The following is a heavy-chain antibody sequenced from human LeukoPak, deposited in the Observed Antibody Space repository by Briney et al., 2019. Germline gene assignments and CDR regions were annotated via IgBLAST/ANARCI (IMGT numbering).Heavy chain of an antibody. CDR3: ARTDYLTN. D-gene: IGHD2/OR15-2a*01. CDR1: GFTFSNYW. V-gene: IGHV3-74*01. Sequence: GGSLRLPCAASGFTFSNYWMHWVRQAPGKGLVWVSRIKNDGSITNYADSVKGRFTISRDNAKNTLHLQMNSLRAEDTAVYYCARTDYLTNWGQGTLVTVSS. J-gene: IGHJ4*02. CDR2: IKNDGSIT.